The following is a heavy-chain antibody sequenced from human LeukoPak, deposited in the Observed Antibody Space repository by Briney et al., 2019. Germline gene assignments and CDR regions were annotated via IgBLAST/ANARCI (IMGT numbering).Heavy chain of an antibody. D-gene: IGHD3-9*01. J-gene: IGHJ5*02. CDR3: ARDRPLLRYFDWLSGVGGVNWFDP. CDR1: GYTFTGYY. CDR2: INPNSGGT. V-gene: IGHV1-2*02. Sequence: ASVKVSCKASGYTFTGYYMHWVRQAPGQGLEWMGWINPNSGGTNYAQKFQGRVTMTRDTSISTAYMELRSLRSDDTAVYYCARDRPLLRYFDWLSGVGGVNWFDPWGQGTLVTVSS.